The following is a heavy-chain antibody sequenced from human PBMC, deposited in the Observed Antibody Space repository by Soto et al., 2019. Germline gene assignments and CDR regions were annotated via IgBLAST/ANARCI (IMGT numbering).Heavy chain of an antibody. Sequence: EVQLLESGGGLVQPGGSLRLSCAASGFTFSSYAMWWVRQAPGKGLECVSAISGGGETTYYADSVKGRFTISRDNSKNTLYLQMNILIDEDTAVYYCAFNSGSGSYYFDYWGQGTLVTVSS. J-gene: IGHJ4*02. V-gene: IGHV3-23*01. CDR3: AFNSGSGSYYFDY. CDR2: ISGGGETT. CDR1: GFTFSSYA. D-gene: IGHD3-10*01.